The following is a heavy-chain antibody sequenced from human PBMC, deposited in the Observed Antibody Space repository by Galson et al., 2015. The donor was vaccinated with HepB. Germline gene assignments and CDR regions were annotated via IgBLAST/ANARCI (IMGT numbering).Heavy chain of an antibody. J-gene: IGHJ4*02. CDR3: ASLYSNYEAIDF. Sequence: SLRLSCAASGFMFRSYTMNWVRQSPGRGLEWVSSISSSSFTIKYADSVRGRFTISRDNAENSLYLQMNSLIAEDTAVYFCASLYSNYEAIDFWGQGTLVTVSS. CDR2: ISSSSFTI. V-gene: IGHV3-21*01. D-gene: IGHD4-11*01. CDR1: GFMFRSYT.